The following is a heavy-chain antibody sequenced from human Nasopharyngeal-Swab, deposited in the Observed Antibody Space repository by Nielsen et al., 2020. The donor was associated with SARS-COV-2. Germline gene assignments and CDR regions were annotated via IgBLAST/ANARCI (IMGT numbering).Heavy chain of an antibody. D-gene: IGHD1-1*01. CDR3: ARGPGEVGTTYYYYYGMDV. CDR2: INHSGST. J-gene: IGHJ6*02. V-gene: IGHV4-34*01. Sequence: WIRQPPGKGLEWIGEINHSGSTHYNPSLKSRVTISVDTSKNQFSLKLSSVTAADTAVYYCARGPGEVGTTYYYYYGMDVWGQGTTVTVSS.